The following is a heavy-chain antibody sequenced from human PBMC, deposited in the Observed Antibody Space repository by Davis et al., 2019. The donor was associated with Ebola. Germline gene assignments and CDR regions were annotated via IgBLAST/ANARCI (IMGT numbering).Heavy chain of an antibody. V-gene: IGHV3-74*01. Sequence: GESLKISCAASGFTFSSYYMHWVRQAPGKGLVWVSRVKSDGSSTSYADSVKGRFTISRDNSKNTLFLQMNSLRAEDTAVYYCAKRVPYYFDNWGQGTLVTVSS. CDR2: VKSDGSST. CDR1: GFTFSSYY. CDR3: AKRVPYYFDN. J-gene: IGHJ4*02.